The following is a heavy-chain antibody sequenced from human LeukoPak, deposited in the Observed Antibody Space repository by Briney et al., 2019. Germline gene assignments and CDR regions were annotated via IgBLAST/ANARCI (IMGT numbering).Heavy chain of an antibody. CDR2: NAGSGSLV. V-gene: IGHV3-21*01. J-gene: IGHJ5*02. CDR3: ARHSPGPWVDP. CDR1: GFIFNNYI. Sequence: PGGALRLSCAVSGFIFNNYIMNWVRQAPGKGLEWVSSNAGSGSLVYYADSMTGRFTTSRENAKHTLFRQMNSLRAEDTAVYYCARHSPGPWVDPWGQGTLVTVSS.